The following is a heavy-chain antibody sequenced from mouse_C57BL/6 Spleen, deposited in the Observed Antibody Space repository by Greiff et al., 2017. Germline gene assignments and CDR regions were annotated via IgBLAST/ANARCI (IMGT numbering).Heavy chain of an antibody. CDR3: TRGGLRLLMDY. D-gene: IGHD2-4*01. CDR2: IDPETGGT. V-gene: IGHV1-15*01. Sequence: VQLQQSGAELVRPGASVTLSCKASGYSFTDYEMHWVKQTPVHGLEWIGAIDPETGGTAYNQTFKGKAILTADKSSSTAYMQLRSLTSEDAAVNYCTRGGLRLLMDYWGQGTSVTVSS. CDR1: GYSFTDYE. J-gene: IGHJ4*01.